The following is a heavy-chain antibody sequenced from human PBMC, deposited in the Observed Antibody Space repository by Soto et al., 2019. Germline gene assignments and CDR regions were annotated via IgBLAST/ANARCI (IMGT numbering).Heavy chain of an antibody. D-gene: IGHD6-19*01. V-gene: IGHV3-23*01. CDR3: AKDLIAVAGGYYYYGMDV. Sequence: EVQLLESGGGLVQPGGSLRLSCAASGFTFSSYAMSWVRQAPGKGLEWVSAISGSGGSTYYADSVKGRFTISRDNSKNTLYLQMNSLRAEDTAVYYCAKDLIAVAGGYYYYGMDVWGQGTTVTVSS. J-gene: IGHJ6*02. CDR1: GFTFSSYA. CDR2: ISGSGGST.